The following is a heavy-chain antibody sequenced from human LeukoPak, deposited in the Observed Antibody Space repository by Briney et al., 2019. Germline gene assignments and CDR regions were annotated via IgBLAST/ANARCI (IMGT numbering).Heavy chain of an antibody. CDR2: IYPGDSDT. J-gene: IGHJ4*02. Sequence: GESLKISCKGSGCSFTSYWIGWVRQMPGKGLEWMGIIYPGDSDTRYSPSFQGQVTISADKSISTAYLQWSSLKASDTAMYYCARFATPPNVIEDYWGQGTLVTVSS. V-gene: IGHV5-51*01. CDR1: GCSFTSYW. CDR3: ARFATPPNVIEDY. D-gene: IGHD4-23*01.